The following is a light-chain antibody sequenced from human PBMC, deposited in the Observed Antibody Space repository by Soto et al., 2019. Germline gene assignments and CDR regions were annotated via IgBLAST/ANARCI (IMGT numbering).Light chain of an antibody. Sequence: EIVLTQSPATLSLSPGETATLSCRASQAVSSSYLAWYQQKPGQAPRVVIYDASTRAAGIPDRFSGSGYATDFTLTISSLEPEDFAVYYCQQYGVGYIFCQGTKLEI. V-gene: IGKV3-20*01. CDR2: DAS. CDR1: QAVSSSY. J-gene: IGKJ2*01. CDR3: QQYGVGYI.